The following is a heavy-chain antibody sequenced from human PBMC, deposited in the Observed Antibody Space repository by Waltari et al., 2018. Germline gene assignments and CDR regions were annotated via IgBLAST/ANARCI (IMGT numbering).Heavy chain of an antibody. CDR2: IYYSGST. CDR3: ARHYGRLDAFDI. J-gene: IGHJ3*02. D-gene: IGHD3-16*01. Sequence: QLQLQESGPGLVKPSETLSLTCTVSGGSISSSSYYWGWIRQPPGKGLEWIGSIYYSGSTYYNPSLKSRVTISVDTSKNQFSLKLSSVTAADTAVYYCARHYGRLDAFDIWGQGTMVTVSS. V-gene: IGHV4-39*01. CDR1: GGSISSSSYY.